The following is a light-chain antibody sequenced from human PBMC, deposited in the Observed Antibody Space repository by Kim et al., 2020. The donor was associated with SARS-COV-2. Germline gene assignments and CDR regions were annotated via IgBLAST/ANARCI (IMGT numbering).Light chain of an antibody. J-gene: IGKJ2*01. CDR3: QQYGSSLYT. CDR2: GAS. V-gene: IGKV3-20*01. Sequence: EIVLTQSPGTLSLSPGERATLSCRASQSGSSSYLAWYQQKPGQAPRLLIYGASSRATGIPDRFSGSGSGTDFTLTISRLEPEDFAVYYCQQYGSSLYTFGQGTKLEI. CDR1: QSGSSSY.